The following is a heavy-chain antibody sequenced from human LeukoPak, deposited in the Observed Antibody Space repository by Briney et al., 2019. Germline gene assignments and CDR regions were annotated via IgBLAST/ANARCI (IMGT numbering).Heavy chain of an antibody. V-gene: IGHV3-30*04. CDR3: ARAGGY. Sequence: GRSPRLSCAASGFTFSSYAMHWVRQAPGKGLEWVAVISYDGSNKYYADSVKGRFTISRDNSKNTLYLQMNSLRAEDTAVYYCARAGGYWGQGTLVTVSS. CDR2: ISYDGSNK. J-gene: IGHJ4*02. CDR1: GFTFSSYA. D-gene: IGHD3-10*01.